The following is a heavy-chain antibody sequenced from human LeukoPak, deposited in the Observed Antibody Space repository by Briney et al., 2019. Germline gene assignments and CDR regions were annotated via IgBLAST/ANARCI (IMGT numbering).Heavy chain of an antibody. J-gene: IGHJ5*02. Sequence: SVKVSCKASGGTFSSYAISWVRQAPGQGLEWMGGIIPIFGTANYAQKFQGRVTITTDESTSTAYMELSSLRSEDTAVYYCARGGYSYGSTTLNWFDPWGQGTLVTVSS. D-gene: IGHD5-18*01. CDR3: ARGGYSYGSTTLNWFDP. CDR2: IIPIFGTA. V-gene: IGHV1-69*05. CDR1: GGTFSSYA.